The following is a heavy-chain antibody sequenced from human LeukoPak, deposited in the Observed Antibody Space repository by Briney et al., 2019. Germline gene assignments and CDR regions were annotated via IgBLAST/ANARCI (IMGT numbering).Heavy chain of an antibody. J-gene: IGHJ4*02. D-gene: IGHD6-6*01. Sequence: GGSLRLSCAASGFTFDDYAMHWVRQAPGKGLEWVANIKEDGSEKYYVDSVKGRFTISRDNTKNSLYLQMNSLRAEDTAVYYCARVRGIAARLAYFDYWGRGTLVTVSS. CDR1: GFTFDDYA. CDR2: IKEDGSEK. V-gene: IGHV3-7*05. CDR3: ARVRGIAARLAYFDY.